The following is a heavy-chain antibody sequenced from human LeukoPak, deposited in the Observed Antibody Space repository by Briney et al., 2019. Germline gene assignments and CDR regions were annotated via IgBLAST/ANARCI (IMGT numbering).Heavy chain of an antibody. CDR2: ISAYNGNT. V-gene: IGHV1-18*01. J-gene: IGHJ2*01. CDR3: ARDGSEYRALPYWYFDL. D-gene: IGHD2-2*01. Sequence: GASVKVSCKASGGTFTSYGISWVRQAPGQGLEWMGWISAYNGNTNYAQKLQGRVTMTTDTSTSTVYMELSSLRSEDTAVYYCARDGSEYRALPYWYFDLWGRGTLVTVSS. CDR1: GGTFTSYG.